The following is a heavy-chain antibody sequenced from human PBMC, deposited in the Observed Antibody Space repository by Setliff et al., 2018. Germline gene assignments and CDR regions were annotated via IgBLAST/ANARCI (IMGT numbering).Heavy chain of an antibody. V-gene: IGHV4-39*01. CDR1: GDSFSSSSSYY. D-gene: IGHD5-12*01. J-gene: IGHJ4*02. Sequence: SETLSLTCTAPGDSFSSSSSYYWGWIRQPPGKGLEWIGTIFNSGSTFYSPSLKSRVTMSVDTSKNQLSLEVTSVTAADTAVYYCARCQAATMLNYWGQGTLVTVSS. CDR3: ARCQAATMLNY. CDR2: IFNSGST.